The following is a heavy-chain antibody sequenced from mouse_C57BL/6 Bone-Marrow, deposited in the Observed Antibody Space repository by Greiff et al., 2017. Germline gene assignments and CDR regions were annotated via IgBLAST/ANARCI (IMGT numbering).Heavy chain of an antibody. J-gene: IGHJ1*03. D-gene: IGHD3-1*01. CDR3: SSHPPLRHPYFDV. V-gene: IGHV1-85*01. CDR2: IYTRDGST. CDR1: GYTFTSYD. Sequence: VQLQQSGPELVQPGASVKLSCKASGYTFTSYDINWVKQRPGQRLEWVGWIYTRDGSTKYNEKFKGKATLTIDTSSSTANMELHSLTSEDSEVYVCSSHPPLRHPYFDVWGTGTTVTVSS.